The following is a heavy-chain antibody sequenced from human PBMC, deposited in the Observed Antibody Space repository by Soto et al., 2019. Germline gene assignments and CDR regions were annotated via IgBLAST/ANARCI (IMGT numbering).Heavy chain of an antibody. Sequence: SETLSLTCTVSGGSISSYYWSWIRQPPGKGLEWIGYIYYSGTTNYNPSLKSRVTISLDTSKNQFSLKLSSVTAADTAVYYCARGSQATAGNWFVPWGQGTLVTVSS. CDR2: IYYSGTT. V-gene: IGHV4-59*01. CDR1: GGSISSYY. CDR3: ARGSQATAGNWFVP. D-gene: IGHD6-13*01. J-gene: IGHJ5*02.